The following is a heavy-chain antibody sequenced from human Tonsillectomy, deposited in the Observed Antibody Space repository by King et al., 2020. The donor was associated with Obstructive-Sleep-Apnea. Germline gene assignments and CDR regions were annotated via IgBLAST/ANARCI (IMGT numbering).Heavy chain of an antibody. CDR3: ARVGVSSSISVEFHFDH. CDR2: IYYSGGT. CDR1: GASLSNGGYY. D-gene: IGHD3-3*02. V-gene: IGHV4-31*03. Sequence: QLQESGPGLVKPSQTLSLTCTVSGASLSNGGYYWSWIRQHPGKGLEWIGHIYYSGGTYYNPSVESRITMSIDTSKNQFSLKLKSVTAADTAVYYCARVGVSSSISVEFHFDHWGQGTLVTVSS. J-gene: IGHJ4*02.